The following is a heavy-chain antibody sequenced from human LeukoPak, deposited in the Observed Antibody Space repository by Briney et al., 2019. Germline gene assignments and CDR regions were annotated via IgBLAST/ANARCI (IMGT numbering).Heavy chain of an antibody. CDR1: GGSFSGYY. CDR3: ARVPGYCSSTSCYNLDY. Sequence: SETLSLTCAVYGGSFSGYYWSWIRQPPGKGLEWIGEINHSGSINYNPSLKSRVTISVDTSKNQFSLKLSSVTAADTAVYYCARVPGYCSSTSCYNLDYWGQGTLVTVSS. D-gene: IGHD2-2*02. CDR2: INHSGSI. V-gene: IGHV4-34*01. J-gene: IGHJ4*02.